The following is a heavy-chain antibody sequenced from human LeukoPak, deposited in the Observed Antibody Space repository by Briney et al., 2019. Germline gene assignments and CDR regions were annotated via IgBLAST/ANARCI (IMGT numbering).Heavy chain of an antibody. Sequence: GGSLRLSCAASGFTFSNYAMHWVRQAPGKGLEWVAIISYDGSNKYYADSVKGRFTISRDNSKNTLYLQMNSLRAEDTAVYYCAKDSDFWSGYLDYWGQGTLVTVSS. D-gene: IGHD3-3*01. CDR2: ISYDGSNK. CDR1: GFTFSNYA. V-gene: IGHV3-30*04. CDR3: AKDSDFWSGYLDY. J-gene: IGHJ4*02.